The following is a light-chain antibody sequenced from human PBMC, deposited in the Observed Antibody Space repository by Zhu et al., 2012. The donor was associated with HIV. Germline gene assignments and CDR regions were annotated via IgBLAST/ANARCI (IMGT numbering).Light chain of an antibody. J-gene: IGKJ1*01. Sequence: DIQMTQSPSTLPASVGDRVRISCRASQSVGSWLAWYQQKPGQAPKLLISKASSLEDGVPFRFSGGGSGTEFTLTISSLQHDDSATYYCQQYNSYSLTFGQGTKGGDQT. CDR3: QQYNSYSLT. CDR2: KAS. CDR1: QSVGSW. V-gene: IGKV1-5*03.